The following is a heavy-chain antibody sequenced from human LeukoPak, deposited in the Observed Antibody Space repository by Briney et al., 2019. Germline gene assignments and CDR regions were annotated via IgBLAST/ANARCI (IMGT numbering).Heavy chain of an antibody. V-gene: IGHV3-23*01. D-gene: IGHD3-16*02. CDR2: VNGNGGST. CDR3: AKSLYGGCDY. CDR1: GFTFSSYA. Sequence: SGGSLRPSCAASGFTFSSYAMSWVHQAPGKGLEWVSGVNGNGGSTSYADSVKGRFTIFRDNSKNTVYLQMNSLRVEDTAVYYCAKSLYGGCDYWGQGTVVTVSS. J-gene: IGHJ4*02.